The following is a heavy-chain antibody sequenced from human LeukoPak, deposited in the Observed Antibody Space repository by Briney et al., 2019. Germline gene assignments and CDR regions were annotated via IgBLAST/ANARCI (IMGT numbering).Heavy chain of an antibody. CDR1: GGSISSYY. D-gene: IGHD3-22*01. V-gene: IGHV4-59*01. CDR2: IYYSGST. J-gene: IGHJ5*02. Sequence: SETLSLTCTVSGGSISSYYWSWIRQPPGKGLEWIGYIYYSGSTNYNPSLKSRVTISVDTSKNQFSLKLSSVTAADTAVYYCARHYYDSSGNQFFDPWGREPWSPSPQ. CDR3: ARHYYDSSGNQFFDP.